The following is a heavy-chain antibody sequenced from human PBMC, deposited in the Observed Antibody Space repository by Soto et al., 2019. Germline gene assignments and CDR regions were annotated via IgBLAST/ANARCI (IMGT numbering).Heavy chain of an antibody. J-gene: IGHJ5*02. V-gene: IGHV1-8*02. CDR1: GYSFSTYD. Sequence: QVHLVQSGAEVKKPGASVKVSCKASGYSFSTYDINWVRQAPGQGLEWMGWMNPSAGSTGSAQKFQGRVTIAWDTPISTAYMERSSLTSEDTAVSYCARVPTILITGTTTTWFDTWGQGTLVTVSS. CDR2: MNPSAGST. CDR3: ARVPTILITGTTTTWFDT. D-gene: IGHD1-20*01.